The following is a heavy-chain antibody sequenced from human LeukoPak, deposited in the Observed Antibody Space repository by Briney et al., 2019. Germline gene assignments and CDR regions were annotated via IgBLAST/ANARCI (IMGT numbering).Heavy chain of an antibody. Sequence: SETLSLTCTVSGGSMSSNYWSWIRQPLGKGLEWIAYTKDSGTTNYNPSLKSRVTISVDTAKNHFSLKLSSVTAADTAVYFCARESTEFYGMDVWGQGTTVTVSS. CDR3: ARESTEFYGMDV. V-gene: IGHV4-59*01. J-gene: IGHJ6*02. D-gene: IGHD1-14*01. CDR1: GGSMSSNY. CDR2: TKDSGTT.